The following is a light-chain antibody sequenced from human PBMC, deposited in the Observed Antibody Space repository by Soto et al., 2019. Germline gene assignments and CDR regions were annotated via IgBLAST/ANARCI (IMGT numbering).Light chain of an antibody. CDR2: GAS. CDR3: QQYNNWPPWT. CDR1: QSVSSN. Sequence: EIVMTQSPATLSVSPGERATLSCRASQSVSSNLAWYQQKPGQAPRLLIYGASTRATGIPARFSGSGSGTEFTLPISSLQYEDFAVYYCQQYNNWPPWTFGQGTKVEIK. J-gene: IGKJ1*01. V-gene: IGKV3-15*01.